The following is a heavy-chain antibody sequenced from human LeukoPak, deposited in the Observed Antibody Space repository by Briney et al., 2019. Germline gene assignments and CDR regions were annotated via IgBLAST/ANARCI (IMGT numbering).Heavy chain of an antibody. CDR2: IIPILGIA. CDR1: GGTFSSYT. D-gene: IGHD1-26*01. Sequence: SVKVSCKASGGTFSSYTISWVRQAPGQGLEWMGRIIPILGIANYAQKFQSRVTITADKSTSTDYMELSSLRSEDTAVYYCARERGIVGARAAFDIWGQGTVVTVSS. CDR3: ARERGIVGARAAFDI. V-gene: IGHV1-69*04. J-gene: IGHJ3*02.